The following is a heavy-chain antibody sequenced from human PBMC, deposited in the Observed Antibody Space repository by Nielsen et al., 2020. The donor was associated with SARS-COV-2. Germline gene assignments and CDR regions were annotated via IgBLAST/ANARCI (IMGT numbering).Heavy chain of an antibody. V-gene: IGHV1-58*02. CDR2: IVVGSGNT. Sequence: SVKVSCKASGFTFTSSAMQWVRQARGQRLEWIGWIVVGSGNTNYAQKFQGRVTITADESTSTAYMELSSLRSEDTAVYYCARGYYDSSGYSYYFDYWGQGTLVTVSS. CDR1: GFTFTSSA. CDR3: ARGYYDSSGYSYYFDY. D-gene: IGHD3-22*01. J-gene: IGHJ4*02.